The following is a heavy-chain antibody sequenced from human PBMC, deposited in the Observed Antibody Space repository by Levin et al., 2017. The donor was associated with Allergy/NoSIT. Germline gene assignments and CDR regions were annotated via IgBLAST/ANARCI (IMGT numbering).Heavy chain of an antibody. D-gene: IGHD4-23*01. J-gene: IGHJ4*02. CDR2: IFPRDSDT. V-gene: IGHV5-51*01. CDR1: GYSFTSFW. CDR3: ARRDSDGSNSFDY. Sequence: GESLKISCQASGYSFTSFWFGWVRQRPGKGLEWMGLIFPRDSDTRVSPSFQGQIIMSVDKSISTAYLQWTSLKASDSAMYYCARRDSDGSNSFDYWGQGTLVTVPP.